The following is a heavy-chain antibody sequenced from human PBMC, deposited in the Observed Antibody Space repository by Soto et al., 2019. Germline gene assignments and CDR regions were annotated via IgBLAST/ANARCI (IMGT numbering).Heavy chain of an antibody. CDR2: IDTSSGTK. CDR3: ARDGLDYGDYVRRAFDY. CDR1: GFTFSRYS. Sequence: GGSLRLSCAASGFTFSRYSMNWVRQSPGKGLEWLSYIDTSSGTKYYADSVKGRFIISRDNAKNSLFLQMNSLRDEDTAVYYCARDGLDYGDYVRRAFDYWGQGTLVTVSS. D-gene: IGHD4-17*01. V-gene: IGHV3-48*02. J-gene: IGHJ4*02.